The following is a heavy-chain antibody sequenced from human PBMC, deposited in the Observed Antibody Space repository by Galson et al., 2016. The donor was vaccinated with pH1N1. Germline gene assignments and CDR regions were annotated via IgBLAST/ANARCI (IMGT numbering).Heavy chain of an antibody. CDR3: AKGDYGDYVGYFDV. CDR1: GFIFSSHG. CDR2: ISYDGSNK. Sequence: SLRLSCAASGFIFSSHGMHWVRQAPGKGLEWVAVISYDGSNKYYADSVKGRFTISRDNSKNTLYLQMNSLRAEDTAVYYCAKGDYGDYVGYFDVWGRGTLVTVSP. J-gene: IGHJ2*01. V-gene: IGHV3-30*18. D-gene: IGHD4-17*01.